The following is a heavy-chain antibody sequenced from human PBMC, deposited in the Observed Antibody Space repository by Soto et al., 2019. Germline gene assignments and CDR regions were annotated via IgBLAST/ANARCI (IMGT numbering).Heavy chain of an antibody. CDR3: ARSHNRALDY. CDR2: IKEDGSEM. CDR1: GFSFSVYW. Sequence: EVQLLESGGGLVQPGGSLRLSCAASGFSFSVYWMRWVRQAPGKGQEWVASIKEDGSEMSYVDSVKGRFTISRDNARNSLNLQMNSLRAEDTAVYFCARSHNRALDYWGQGVLVTVSS. D-gene: IGHD3-16*02. V-gene: IGHV3-7*01. J-gene: IGHJ4*02.